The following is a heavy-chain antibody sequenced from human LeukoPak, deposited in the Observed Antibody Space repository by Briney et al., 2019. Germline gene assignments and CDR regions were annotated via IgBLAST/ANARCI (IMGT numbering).Heavy chain of an antibody. Sequence: PSETLSLTCTVSGGSISSYYWSWIRQPAGKGLEWIGRIYTSGSTNYNPSLKSRVTMSVDTSKNQFSLKLSSVTAADTAVYYCARGLYYYGSGSYYSDVWGQGTTVTVSS. CDR1: GGSISSYY. V-gene: IGHV4-4*07. D-gene: IGHD3-10*01. J-gene: IGHJ6*02. CDR3: ARGLYYYGSGSYYSDV. CDR2: IYTSGST.